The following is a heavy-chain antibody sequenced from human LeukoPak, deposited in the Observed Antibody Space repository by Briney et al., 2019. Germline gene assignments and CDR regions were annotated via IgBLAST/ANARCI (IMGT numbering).Heavy chain of an antibody. J-gene: IGHJ4*02. CDR2: IWYDGSDK. Sequence: TGGSLRLSCAASGFSFRNYGMHWVRQAPGKGLEWVALIWYDGSDKYYADSVKGRFTISRDNTKNTLYLQMNSLRAEDTAVYYCATGNGSGSSFASTHFDFWGQGILVTVSS. V-gene: IGHV3-33*03. CDR3: ATGNGSGSSFASTHFDF. CDR1: GFSFRNYG. D-gene: IGHD3-10*01.